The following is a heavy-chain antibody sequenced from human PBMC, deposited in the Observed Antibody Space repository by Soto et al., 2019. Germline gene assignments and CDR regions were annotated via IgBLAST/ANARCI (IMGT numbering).Heavy chain of an antibody. CDR2: MNPNSGNT. CDR1: GYTFTSHD. V-gene: IGHV1-8*01. CDR3: ARGYLRLGWKRAYYYYMDV. Sequence: ASVKVSCKASGYTFTSHDINWERQATGQGLEWIGWMNPNSGNTGYAQKFQGRVTMTSNTSISTAYMELSSLRSEDTAVYYCARGYLRLGWKRAYYYYMDVWGKGTTVTVSS. D-gene: IGHD6-19*01. J-gene: IGHJ6*03.